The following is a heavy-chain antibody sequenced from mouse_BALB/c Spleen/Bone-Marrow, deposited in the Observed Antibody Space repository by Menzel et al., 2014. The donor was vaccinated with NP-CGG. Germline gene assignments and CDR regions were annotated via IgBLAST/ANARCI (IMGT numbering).Heavy chain of an antibody. CDR1: GFNIKDTY. D-gene: IGHD4-1*01. CDR2: IDPANGYT. CDR3: ARWEYYAMDY. Sequence: EVQLVESGAELVKPGASVKLSCTASGFNIKDTYMHWVKQRPEQGLEWIGRIDPANGYTKFDPKFQGKATITADTSSNTAYLQLSSLTSEDTAVYYCARWEYYAMDYWRQGTSVTVSS. V-gene: IGHV14-3*02. J-gene: IGHJ4*01.